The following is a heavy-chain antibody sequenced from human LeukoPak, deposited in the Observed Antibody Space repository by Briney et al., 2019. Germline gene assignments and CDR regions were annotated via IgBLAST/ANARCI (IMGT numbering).Heavy chain of an antibody. J-gene: IGHJ4*02. V-gene: IGHV1-69*01. CDR3: AREVARGGITIFGVVTSSFDY. CDR1: GGTFSSYA. CDR2: IIPIFGTA. D-gene: IGHD3-3*01. Sequence: SVKVSCKASGGTFSSYAISWVRQAPGQGLEWMGGIIPIFGTANYAQKFQGRVTITADESTSTAYMELSSLRSEDTAVYYCAREVARGGITIFGVVTSSFDYWGQGTLVTVSS.